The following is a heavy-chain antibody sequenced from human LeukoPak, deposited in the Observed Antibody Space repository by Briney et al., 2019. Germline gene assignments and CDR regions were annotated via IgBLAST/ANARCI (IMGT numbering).Heavy chain of an antibody. CDR3: ARAYSGSYYEDY. CDR1: GGTFSSYA. D-gene: IGHD1-26*01. Sequence: SVKVSCKASGGTFSSYAISWVRQAPGQGLEWMGRIIPILGIANYAQRFQGRVTITADKSTSTAYMELSSLRSEDTAVYYCARAYSGSYYEDYWGQGTLVTVSS. CDR2: IIPILGIA. V-gene: IGHV1-69*04. J-gene: IGHJ4*02.